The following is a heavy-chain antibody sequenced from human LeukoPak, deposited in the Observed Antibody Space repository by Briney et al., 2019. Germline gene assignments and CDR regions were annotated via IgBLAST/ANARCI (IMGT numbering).Heavy chain of an antibody. CDR1: GFTFISYG. J-gene: IGHJ3*02. V-gene: IGHV3-23*01. CDR2: VSHNGGST. CDR3: ARVYQGSDIVVVPAASLLDAFDI. Sequence: GGSLRLSCGASGFTFISYGMSWVREVPGRGLEWVSGVSHNGGSTNYADSVKGRFTISRDNSKNTLYLQMNTLRPEDTAVYYCARVYQGSDIVVVPAASLLDAFDIWGQGTMVTVSS. D-gene: IGHD2-2*01.